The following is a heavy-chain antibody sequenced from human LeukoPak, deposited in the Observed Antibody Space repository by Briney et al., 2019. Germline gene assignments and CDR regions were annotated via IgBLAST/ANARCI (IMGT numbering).Heavy chain of an antibody. CDR1: GYSISSGYY. J-gene: IGHJ4*02. Sequence: KPSETLSLTCAVSGYSISSGYYWGWIRQPPGKGLEWIGSIYHSGSTYYNPSLKSRVTISVDTSKNQFSLKLSSVTAADTAVYYCARGGYYYAPLDYWGQGTLVTVSS. CDR3: ARGGYYYAPLDY. D-gene: IGHD3-22*01. V-gene: IGHV4-38-2*01. CDR2: IYHSGST.